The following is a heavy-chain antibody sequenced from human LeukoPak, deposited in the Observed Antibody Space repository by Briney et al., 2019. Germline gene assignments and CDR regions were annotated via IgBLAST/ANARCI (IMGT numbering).Heavy chain of an antibody. CDR1: GGSITNYY. D-gene: IGHD3-10*01. V-gene: IGHV4-59*01. CDR3: ARDRHGSGTYNYYGMDV. CDR2: IYHSGST. J-gene: IGHJ6*02. Sequence: SETLSLTCTVSGGSITNYYWNWIRQPPGKGLEWIGYIYHSGSTNYNPSLKSRLTMSIDSSKKQFSLKLGSVTSADTAVYYCARDRHGSGTYNYYGMDVWGQGTTVTVSS.